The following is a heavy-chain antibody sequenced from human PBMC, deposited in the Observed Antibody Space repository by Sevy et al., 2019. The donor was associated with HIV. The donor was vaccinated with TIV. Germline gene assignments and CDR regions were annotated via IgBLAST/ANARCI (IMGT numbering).Heavy chain of an antibody. V-gene: IGHV3-23*01. Sequence: GGSLRLSCAASGFTFNIYAMTWVRQAPGKGLEWVSTISVSGGSTYYADSVKGRFTIPRDNSKNTLYLQMNSLRAEDTAVYYCAKDHDNNWFDPWGQGTLVTVSS. CDR2: ISVSGGST. J-gene: IGHJ5*02. CDR3: AKDHDNNWFDP. D-gene: IGHD3-9*01. CDR1: GFTFNIYA.